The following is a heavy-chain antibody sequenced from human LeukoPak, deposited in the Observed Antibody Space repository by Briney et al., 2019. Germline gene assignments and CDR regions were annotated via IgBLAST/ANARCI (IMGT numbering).Heavy chain of an antibody. D-gene: IGHD3-3*01. CDR2: IWYDGSNK. V-gene: IGHV3-33*01. Sequence: GESLKISCAASGLTFSSYGMHWVRQAPGKGLEWVAVIWYDGSNKYYADSAKGRFTISRDNAKNTLYLQMNSLRAEDTAVYYCARAEVDYDFFYYMDVWGKGTTVTVSS. CDR3: ARAEVDYDFFYYMDV. CDR1: GLTFSSYG. J-gene: IGHJ6*03.